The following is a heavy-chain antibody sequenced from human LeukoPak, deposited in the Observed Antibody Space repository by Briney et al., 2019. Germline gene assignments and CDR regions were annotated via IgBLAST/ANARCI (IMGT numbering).Heavy chain of an antibody. Sequence: GRSLRLSCVASGFTFSASTMHWVRQAPGKGLEWVTFIRYDGSTQYYINSVKGRFTISRDNAKNTLYLQMHSLRAEDTAIYYCAKDLEYSGSGTPGAFDYWGQGTLVTVSA. CDR2: IRYDGSTQ. CDR3: AKDLEYSGSGTPGAFDY. D-gene: IGHD3-10*01. CDR1: GFTFSAST. J-gene: IGHJ4*02. V-gene: IGHV3-30*02.